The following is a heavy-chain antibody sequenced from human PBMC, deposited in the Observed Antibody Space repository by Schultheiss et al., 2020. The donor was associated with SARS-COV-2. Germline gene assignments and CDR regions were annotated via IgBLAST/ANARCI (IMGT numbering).Heavy chain of an antibody. D-gene: IGHD4-11*01. V-gene: IGHV3-21*01. CDR1: GFTVSSNY. CDR3: ARDSGTTVRGDY. J-gene: IGHJ4*02. Sequence: GGSLRLSCAASGFTVSSNYMNWVRQAPGKGLEWVSSISSSSSYIYYADSVKGRFTISRDNAKNSLYLQMNSLRAEDTAVYYCARDSGTTVRGDYWGQGTLVTVSS. CDR2: ISSSSSYI.